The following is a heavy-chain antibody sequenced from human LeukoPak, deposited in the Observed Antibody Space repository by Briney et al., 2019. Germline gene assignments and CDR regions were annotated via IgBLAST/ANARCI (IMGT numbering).Heavy chain of an antibody. J-gene: IGHJ4*02. CDR3: ARDRYDSSGYYVDY. CDR1: GGTFSSYA. Sequence: GASVKVSCKASGGTFSSYAISWVRQAPGQGLEWMGGIIPILGTANYAQKFQGRVTITADESTSTAYMELSSLRFEDTAVYYCARDRYDSSGYYVDYWGQGTLVTVSS. D-gene: IGHD3-22*01. CDR2: IIPILGTA. V-gene: IGHV1-69*13.